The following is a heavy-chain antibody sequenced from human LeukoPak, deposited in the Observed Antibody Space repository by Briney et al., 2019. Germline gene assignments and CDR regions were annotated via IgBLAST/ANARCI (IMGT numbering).Heavy chain of an antibody. J-gene: IGHJ4*02. V-gene: IGHV1-69*13. CDR3: ANLGPYYYDSSGYYYGDY. D-gene: IGHD3-22*01. Sequence: GASVKVSCKASGGTFSSYAISWVRQAPGQGLEWMGGIIPIFGTANYAQKFQGRVTITADESTSTAYMELSSLRAEDTAVYYCANLGPYYYDSSGYYYGDYWGQGTLVTVSS. CDR2: IIPIFGTA. CDR1: GGTFSSYA.